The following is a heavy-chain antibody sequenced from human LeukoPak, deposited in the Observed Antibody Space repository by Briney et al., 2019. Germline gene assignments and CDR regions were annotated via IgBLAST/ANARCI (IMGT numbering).Heavy chain of an antibody. D-gene: IGHD3-22*01. V-gene: IGHV3-23*01. J-gene: IGHJ4*02. CDR2: ISGSGGST. Sequence: PGGSLRLSCAASGFTFSSYAMSWVRQAPGKGLEWVSAISGSGGSTYYADSVKGRFTISRDNSKNTLYLQMNSLRAEDTAVYYCAKDGTYYYDSSGYYYGYYLDYWGQGTLVTVSS. CDR3: AKDGTYYYDSSGYYYGYYLDY. CDR1: GFTFSSYA.